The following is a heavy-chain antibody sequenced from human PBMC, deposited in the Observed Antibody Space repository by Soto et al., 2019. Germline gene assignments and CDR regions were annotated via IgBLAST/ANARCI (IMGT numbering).Heavy chain of an antibody. CDR3: ARGSPFDY. CDR1: GYTLTSYG. Sequence: QVQLVQSGAEVKKPGASVKVSCKASGYTLTSYGISWVRQAPGQGLEWMGWISGYNGNAHYAQNFQGRVTVIRDTSTSTAYMELRSLRSDDTAVYYCARGSPFDYWGQGTLVTVSS. V-gene: IGHV1-18*01. CDR2: ISGYNGNA. J-gene: IGHJ4*02.